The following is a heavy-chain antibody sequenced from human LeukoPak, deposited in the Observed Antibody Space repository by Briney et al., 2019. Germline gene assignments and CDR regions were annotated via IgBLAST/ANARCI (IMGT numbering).Heavy chain of an antibody. J-gene: IGHJ4*02. CDR3: ARDFWRGCSGTSCRPLDY. V-gene: IGHV3-7*01. CDR1: GFTFSSYW. CDR2: IKQDGSEK. Sequence: PGGSLRLSCVASGFTFSSYWMTWVRQAPGKGLEWVANIKQDGSEKYYVDSVKGRFTISRDNAKNSLYLQMNSLGAEDTAVYYCARDFWRGCSGTSCRPLDYWGRGTLVTVSS. D-gene: IGHD2-2*01.